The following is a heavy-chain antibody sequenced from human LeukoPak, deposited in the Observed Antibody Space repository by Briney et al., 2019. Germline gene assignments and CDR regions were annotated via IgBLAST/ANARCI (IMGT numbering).Heavy chain of an antibody. CDR3: ATDSGGYQEGW. CDR1: GFTFSSYW. D-gene: IGHD1-26*01. V-gene: IGHV3-7*01. Sequence: GGSLRLSCAASGFTFSSYWMSWVRQAPGKGLEWVASIKEDGTEKYYVDSVKGRFTISRDNAKNSLYLQMNSLSAEDTAVYYCATDSGGYQEGWWGQGTLVTVSS. CDR2: IKEDGTEK. J-gene: IGHJ4*02.